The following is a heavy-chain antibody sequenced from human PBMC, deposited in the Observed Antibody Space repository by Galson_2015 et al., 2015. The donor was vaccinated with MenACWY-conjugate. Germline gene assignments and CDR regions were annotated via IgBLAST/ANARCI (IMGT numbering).Heavy chain of an antibody. CDR1: GFTFNSYI. Sequence: SLRLSCAATGFTFNSYILRWVRQAPGKGLEWVSTISSSDSTYYADSVKGRFTISRDISKNTLYLQMNSLRADDTAVYYCAIGLGYYFDSWGQGTLVTVAS. V-gene: IGHV3-23*01. CDR2: ISSSDST. D-gene: IGHD7-27*01. J-gene: IGHJ4*02. CDR3: AIGLGYYFDS.